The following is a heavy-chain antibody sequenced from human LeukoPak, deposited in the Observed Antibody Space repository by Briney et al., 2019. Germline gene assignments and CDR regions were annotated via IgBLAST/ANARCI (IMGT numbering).Heavy chain of an antibody. CDR2: INHSGST. CDR3: ARGSLDGYNFDY. D-gene: IGHD5-24*01. CDR1: GGSFSGYY. V-gene: IGHV4-34*01. J-gene: IGHJ4*02. Sequence: SETLSLTFAVYGGSFSGYYWSWIRQPPGKGLEWIGEINHSGSTNYNPSLKSRVTISVDTSKNQFSLKLSSVTAADTAVYYCARGSLDGYNFDYWGQGTLGTVSS.